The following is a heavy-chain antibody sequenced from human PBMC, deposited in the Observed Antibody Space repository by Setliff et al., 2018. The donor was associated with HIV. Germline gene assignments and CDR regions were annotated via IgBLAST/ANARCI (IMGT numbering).Heavy chain of an antibody. D-gene: IGHD3-9*01. V-gene: IGHV1-46*01. CDR1: GYTFTSYY. CDR3: ARGNSWGMTGSYYYYMDV. Sequence: ASVKVSCKASGYTFTSYYMHWVRQAPGQGLEWMGVINPGGGSTTYAQKFQGRVTMTRDTSTSTVYMELSSLRSQDTAMYYCARGNSWGMTGSYYYYMDVWGKGTTVTVSS. CDR2: INPGGGST. J-gene: IGHJ6*03.